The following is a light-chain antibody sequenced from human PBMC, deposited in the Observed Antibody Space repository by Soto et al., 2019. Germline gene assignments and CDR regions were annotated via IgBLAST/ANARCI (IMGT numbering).Light chain of an antibody. CDR3: QTWGTGHVV. CDR1: SGHSSYA. J-gene: IGLJ2*01. V-gene: IGLV4-69*01. Sequence: QSVLTQSPSASASLGASVKLTCTLSSGHSSYAIAWHQQQPEKGPRYLMKLNSDGSHSKGDGIPDRFSGSTSGAERYLTISSLQSEDEADYYCQTWGTGHVVLGGGTKVTVL. CDR2: LNSDGSH.